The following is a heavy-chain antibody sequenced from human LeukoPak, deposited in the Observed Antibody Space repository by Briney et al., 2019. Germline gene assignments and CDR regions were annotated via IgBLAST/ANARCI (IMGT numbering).Heavy chain of an antibody. CDR3: AKTGIDYVWGSFRSQYDY. Sequence: GGSLRLSCVASGFDFSSYAMTWVRQAPGRGLEWVANIKQDGSEINYVDSVKGRFTISRDNAENSLYLQMNSLRVEDTAIYYCAKTGIDYVWGSFRSQYDYWGQGTLVTVSS. D-gene: IGHD3-16*02. CDR2: IKQDGSEI. J-gene: IGHJ4*02. CDR1: GFDFSSYA. V-gene: IGHV3-7*01.